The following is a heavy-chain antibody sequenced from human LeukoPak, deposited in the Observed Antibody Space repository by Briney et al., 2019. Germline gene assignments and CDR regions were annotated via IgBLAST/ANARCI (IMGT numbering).Heavy chain of an antibody. J-gene: IGHJ3*02. CDR1: GGSISNYY. Sequence: SETLSLTCTVSGGSISNYYWSWIRQPPGKGLEWIGYIYYSGSTNYNPSLKSRVTISLDTSKNHFSLKLSSVTAADTAIYYCARVAGAFDIWGQGPMVTVSS. CDR3: ARVAGAFDI. CDR2: IYYSGST. D-gene: IGHD6-25*01. V-gene: IGHV4-59*01.